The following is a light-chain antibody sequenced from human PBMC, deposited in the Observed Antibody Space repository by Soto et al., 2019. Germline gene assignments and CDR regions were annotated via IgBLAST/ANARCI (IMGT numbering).Light chain of an antibody. J-gene: IGKJ1*01. V-gene: IGKV3-20*01. CDR3: QQYGSSPPT. Sequence: IVFTQAPGTLSLSPGERAPLSCGVSQSFSRYLTWYQQKPGQGPRVLIYGASSRATGIPDRFSGSGSGTDFTLTINRLEPEEFAVYYCQQYGSSPPTFGQGTKVDIK. CDR1: QSFSRY. CDR2: GAS.